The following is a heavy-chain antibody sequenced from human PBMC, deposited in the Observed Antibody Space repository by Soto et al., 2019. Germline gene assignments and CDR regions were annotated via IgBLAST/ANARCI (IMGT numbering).Heavy chain of an antibody. J-gene: IGHJ4*02. CDR2: IYDSGST. CDR3: ARDRAYYESSGLYFDY. V-gene: IGHV4-59*01. D-gene: IGHD3-22*01. Sequence: QVQLQESGPGLVKPSETLSLTCTVSGDSIRSYYWSWIRQPPGKGLEWIGYIYDSGSTNYNPTLKSRVTTSVDTSKSQFSLKLSSVTAADTAVYYCARDRAYYESSGLYFDYWGQGTLVTVSS. CDR1: GDSIRSYY.